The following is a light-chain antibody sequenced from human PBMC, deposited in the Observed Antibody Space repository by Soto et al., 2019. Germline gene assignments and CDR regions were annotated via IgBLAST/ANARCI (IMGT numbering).Light chain of an antibody. CDR2: DAS. CDR1: QSISSY. Sequence: VVTQSPATLSLSPGERATLSCRASQSISSYLAWYQQKPGQAPRLLIYDASNRATGIPARFSGSGSGTDFTLTISSLEPEDFAVYYCQQRFTWPSFGPGTKVDI. CDR3: QQRFTWPS. V-gene: IGKV3-11*01. J-gene: IGKJ3*01.